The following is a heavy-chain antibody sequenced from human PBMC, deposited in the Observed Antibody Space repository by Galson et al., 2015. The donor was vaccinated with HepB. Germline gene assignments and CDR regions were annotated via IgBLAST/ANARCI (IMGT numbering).Heavy chain of an antibody. D-gene: IGHD3-10*01. CDR3: AKDGLYFGSGTHSNAMGV. J-gene: IGHJ6*02. Sequence: SLRLSCAASGFRFNSYGIHWVRQAPGRGLQWVAFISYDGTNKYYGDSGKGRFTISRDNSKTTLYLQMNGLRGEDTAVYYCAKDGLYFGSGTHSNAMGVWGQGTTVIVSS. CDR1: GFRFNSYG. V-gene: IGHV3-30*18. CDR2: ISYDGTNK.